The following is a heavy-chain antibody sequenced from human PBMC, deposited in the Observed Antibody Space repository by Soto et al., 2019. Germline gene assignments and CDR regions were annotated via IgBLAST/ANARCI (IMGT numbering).Heavy chain of an antibody. CDR3: ARDISGNFDS. D-gene: IGHD5-12*01. Sequence: SETLSLTCAVSGGSVSSGSNFWSWIRQPPWKALEWIGYISYSGSANYNPSLKSRVTMSVDTSKNQFSLKLNSVTAADTAVYYCARDISGNFDSWGQGXLVTVYS. J-gene: IGHJ4*02. V-gene: IGHV4-61*01. CDR1: GGSVSSGSNF. CDR2: ISYSGSA.